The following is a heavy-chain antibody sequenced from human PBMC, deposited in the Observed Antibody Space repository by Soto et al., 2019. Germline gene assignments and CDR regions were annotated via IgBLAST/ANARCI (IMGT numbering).Heavy chain of an antibody. D-gene: IGHD3-3*01. V-gene: IGHV4-38-2*01. Sequence: PWETLSLTCAVSGYSITSGYYWGWVRQPPGKGLEWIGSFHHRASTYYNPSLKTRVTISVDTSKNRFSLKLTSVTAADTALYYCARGLEDYDFRNGYSGQFAPDYWGQGTLVTVSS. CDR1: GYSITSGYY. CDR3: ARGLEDYDFRNGYSGQFAPDY. J-gene: IGHJ4*02. CDR2: FHHRAST.